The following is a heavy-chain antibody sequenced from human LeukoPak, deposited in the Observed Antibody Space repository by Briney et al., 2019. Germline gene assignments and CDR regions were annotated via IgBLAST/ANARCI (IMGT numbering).Heavy chain of an antibody. V-gene: IGHV4-59*08. Sequence: PSETLSLTCTVSGGSISSFHWSWIRQPPGKGLEWIGYIYYSGSTNYNPSLKSRVTISVDTSKNQFSVKLSSVTVADTAVYYCARQGMATIRWFDPWGQGTLVTVSS. CDR3: ARQGMATIRWFDP. CDR2: IYYSGST. CDR1: GGSISSFH. J-gene: IGHJ5*02. D-gene: IGHD5-24*01.